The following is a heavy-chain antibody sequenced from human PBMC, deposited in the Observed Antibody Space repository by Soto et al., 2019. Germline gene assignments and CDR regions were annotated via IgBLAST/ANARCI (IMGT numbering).Heavy chain of an antibody. J-gene: IGHJ6*02. CDR3: ARDCVLVPAANGYYYYGMDV. D-gene: IGHD2-2*01. V-gene: IGHV1-46*01. CDR2: INPSGGST. CDR1: GYTFTSYY. Sequence: GASVKVSCKASGYTFTSYYMHWVRQAPGQGLEWMGIINPSGGSTSYAQKFQGRVTMTRDTSTSTVYMELSSLRSEDTAVYYCARDCVLVPAANGYYYYGMDVWGQGTTVTVSS.